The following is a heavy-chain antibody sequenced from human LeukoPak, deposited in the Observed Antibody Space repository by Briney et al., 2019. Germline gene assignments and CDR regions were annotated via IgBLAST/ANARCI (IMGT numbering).Heavy chain of an antibody. J-gene: IGHJ4*02. D-gene: IGHD4-11*01. CDR3: ARLMTTVTEEIDY. CDR1: GFTFSSYG. Sequence: PGGSLRLSCAASGFTFSSYGMHWVRQAPGKGLEWVAVIWYDGGNKYYADSVKGRFTISRDNSKNTLYLQMNSLRAEDTAVYYCARLMTTVTEEIDYWGQGTLVTVSS. CDR2: IWYDGGNK. V-gene: IGHV3-33*01.